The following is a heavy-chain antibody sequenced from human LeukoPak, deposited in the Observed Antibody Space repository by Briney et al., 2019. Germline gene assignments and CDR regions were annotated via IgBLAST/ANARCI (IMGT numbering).Heavy chain of an antibody. CDR2: INWNGGTT. D-gene: IGHD5-18*01. V-gene: IGHV3-20*01. CDR3: ARDNSYGYDY. Sequence: GGSLRLSCAASGFIFDDYVMAWVRQAPGKGLEWVADINWNGGTTNYADSVQGRFTISRDNAKNFLYLQMNSLRAEDTAFYHCARDNSYGYDYWGQGILVTVSS. J-gene: IGHJ4*02. CDR1: GFIFDDYV.